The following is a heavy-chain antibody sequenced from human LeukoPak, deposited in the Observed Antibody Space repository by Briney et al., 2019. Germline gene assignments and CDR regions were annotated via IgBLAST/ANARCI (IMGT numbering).Heavy chain of an antibody. CDR3: ARAFVTAAGFFDT. V-gene: IGHV3-66*02. J-gene: IGHJ4*02. CDR1: GFTVSNSY. Sequence: GGSVRLFCAASGFTVSNSYMSWVRQAPGKGLVWVTVIYSGGDTHYAGSVKGRFTISRDNSVNTLYLQMNSLRTEDTAVYYCARAFVTAAGFFDTWGQGTLVTVSS. D-gene: IGHD6-13*01. CDR2: IYSGGDT.